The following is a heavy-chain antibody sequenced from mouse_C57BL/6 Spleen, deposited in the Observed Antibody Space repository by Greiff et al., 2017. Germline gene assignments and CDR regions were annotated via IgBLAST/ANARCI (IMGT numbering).Heavy chain of an antibody. Sequence: VQLQQPGAELVKPGASVKLSCKASGYTFTSYWMHWVKQRPGRGLEWIGRIDPNSGGTKYNEKFKSKATLTVDKPSSTAYMQLSSLTSEDSAVYDCAREGGYYDYDAWFAYWGQGTLVTVSA. V-gene: IGHV1-72*01. J-gene: IGHJ3*01. CDR3: AREGGYYDYDAWFAY. CDR1: GYTFTSYW. CDR2: IDPNSGGT. D-gene: IGHD2-4*01.